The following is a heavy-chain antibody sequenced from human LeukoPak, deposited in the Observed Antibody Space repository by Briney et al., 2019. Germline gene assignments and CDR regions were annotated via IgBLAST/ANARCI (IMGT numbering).Heavy chain of an antibody. J-gene: IGHJ4*02. CDR3: ARGIVGATTGD. V-gene: IGHV1-2*02. CDR1: VYTFTVYH. Sequence: ASVTVSFKASVYTFTVYHMHWVRQAPGQGGGWMGWINPNSGGTNYAQKFQGRVTITRDTSISTAYMELSRLRSDDTAVYYCARGIVGATTGDWGQGTLVTVSS. D-gene: IGHD1-26*01. CDR2: INPNSGGT.